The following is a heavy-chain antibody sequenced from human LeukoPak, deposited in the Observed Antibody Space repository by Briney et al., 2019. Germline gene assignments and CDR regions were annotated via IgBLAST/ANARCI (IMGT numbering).Heavy chain of an antibody. J-gene: IGHJ4*02. D-gene: IGHD3-22*01. CDR2: INAGNGNT. CDR3: ARGGGPYDSSGYYHLDY. CDR1: GYTLTSYA. V-gene: IGHV1-3*01. Sequence: ASVKVSCKASGYTLTSYAMHWVRQAPGQRLEWMGWINAGNGNTKYSQKFQGRVTITRDTSASTAYMELSSLGSEDTAVYYCARGGGPYDSSGYYHLDYWGQGTLVTVSS.